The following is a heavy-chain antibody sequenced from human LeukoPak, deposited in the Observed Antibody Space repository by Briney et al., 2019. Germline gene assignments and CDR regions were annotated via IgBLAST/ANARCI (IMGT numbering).Heavy chain of an antibody. CDR3: ARDNPLYYYDSSGFRPIDY. CDR2: ISAYNGDT. D-gene: IGHD3-22*01. CDR1: GYTFTSHG. V-gene: IGHV1-18*01. Sequence: ASVKVSCKASGYTFTSHGISWVRQAPGQGLEWMGWISAYNGDTKYAQKTQGRVTLTTDASTSTAYMELRSLASDDTAVYYGARDNPLYYYDSSGFRPIDYWGQGTLVTVSS. J-gene: IGHJ4*02.